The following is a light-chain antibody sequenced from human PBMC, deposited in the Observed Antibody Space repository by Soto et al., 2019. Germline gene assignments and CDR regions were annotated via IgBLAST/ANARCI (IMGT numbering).Light chain of an antibody. CDR1: NIGSKG. CDR2: DDN. V-gene: IGLV3-21*02. J-gene: IGLJ2*01. CDR3: QVWDSSSNHVV. Sequence: SYELTQPPSVSVAPGQTARITCGGNNIGSKGVHWYQQKPGQAPVLVVYDDNDRPSGIPERFSGSNSGNTATLTISRVEAGDEADYYCQVWDSSSNHVVFGGGTKVTVL.